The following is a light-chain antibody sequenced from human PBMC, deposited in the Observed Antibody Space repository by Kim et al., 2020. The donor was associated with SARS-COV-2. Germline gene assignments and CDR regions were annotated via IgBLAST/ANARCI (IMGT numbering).Light chain of an antibody. Sequence: SASVGDRVTITCRASQDISTYLAWYQQKAGKIPKLLIYDTSTLQSGVPSRFSGSGSGTDFALTVTSLQPEDVATYYCQKYNSAPLTFGGGTKLEI. CDR3: QKYNSAPLT. V-gene: IGKV1-27*01. CDR1: QDISTY. J-gene: IGKJ4*01. CDR2: DTS.